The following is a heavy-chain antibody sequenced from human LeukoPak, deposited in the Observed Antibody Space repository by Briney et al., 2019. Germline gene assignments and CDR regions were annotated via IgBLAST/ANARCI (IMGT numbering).Heavy chain of an antibody. CDR2: ISGSGGST. D-gene: IGHD3-22*01. Sequence: GGSLRLSCAASGFTFSSYAISWVRQAPGKGLEWFSAISGSGGSTYYAESVKGRFTISRDNSKNTLYLQMNSLRAVDTAVYYCAKDLNTWVTMIVVVSFDYWGQGTLVTVSS. V-gene: IGHV3-23*01. CDR1: GFTFSSYA. J-gene: IGHJ4*02. CDR3: AKDLNTWVTMIVVVSFDY.